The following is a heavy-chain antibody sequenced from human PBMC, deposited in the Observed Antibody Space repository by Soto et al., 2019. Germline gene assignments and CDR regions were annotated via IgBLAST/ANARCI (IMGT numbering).Heavy chain of an antibody. CDR2: IYHSGTA. CDR3: SRHIGVPGTRGFDY. V-gene: IGHV4-4*02. D-gene: IGHD6-19*01. CDR1: GASISDINW. Sequence: QVQLQESGPGLVKPSGTLSLTCGVSGASISDINWWSWVRQPAGKGLEWIGEIYHSGTANYSPSLNSRVTISLDKSKNQISLQLSSVTSADSAVYYCSRHIGVPGTRGFDYWGQGTLVTVSS. J-gene: IGHJ4*02.